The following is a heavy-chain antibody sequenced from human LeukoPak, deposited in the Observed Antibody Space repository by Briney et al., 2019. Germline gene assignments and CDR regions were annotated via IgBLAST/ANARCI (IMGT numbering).Heavy chain of an antibody. CDR3: ARDAAMANRGHYYYYYMDV. D-gene: IGHD5-18*01. V-gene: IGHV3-30*04. J-gene: IGHJ6*03. Sequence: GRSLRLSCAASGFTFSSYAMHWARQAPGKGLEWVAVISYDGSNKYYADSVKGRFTISRDNSKNTLYLQMNSLRAEDTAVYYCARDAAMANRGHYYYYYMDVWGKGTTVTVSS. CDR2: ISYDGSNK. CDR1: GFTFSSYA.